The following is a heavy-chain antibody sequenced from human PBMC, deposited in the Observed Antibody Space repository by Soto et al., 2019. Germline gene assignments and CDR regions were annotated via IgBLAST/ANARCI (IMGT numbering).Heavy chain of an antibody. J-gene: IGHJ5*02. D-gene: IGHD2-15*01. CDR3: ARARYCSGGICRGWFDP. CDR2: IIPIFGTA. CDR1: GGTFSSYA. V-gene: IGHV1-69*06. Sequence: QVQLVQSGAEVKKPGSSVKVSCKASGGTFSSYAISWVRQAPGQGLEWMGGIIPIFGTANYAQKFQGRVTITADKSTSTANMELSSLRSEDTAVYDCARARYCSGGICRGWFDPWGQGTLVTVSS.